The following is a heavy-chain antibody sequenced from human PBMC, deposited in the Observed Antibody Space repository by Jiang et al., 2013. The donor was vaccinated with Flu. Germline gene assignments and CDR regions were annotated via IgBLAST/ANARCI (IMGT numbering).Heavy chain of an antibody. CDR1: GGTFSSYA. CDR3: ARRTREPYDSTIYYYYGMDV. Sequence: GAEVKKPGSSVKVSCKASGGTFSSYAISWVRQAPGQGLEWMGRIIPILGIANYAQKFQGRVTITADKSTSTAYMELSSLRSEDTAVYYCARRTREPYDSTIYYYYGMDVWGQGTTVTVSS. J-gene: IGHJ6*02. D-gene: IGHD3-22*01. V-gene: IGHV1-69*04. CDR2: IIPILGIA.